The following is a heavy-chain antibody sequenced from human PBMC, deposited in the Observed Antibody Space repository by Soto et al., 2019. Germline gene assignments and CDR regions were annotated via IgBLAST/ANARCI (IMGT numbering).Heavy chain of an antibody. CDR3: ARQQRYIAPINNDAFDI. CDR2: IYPGDSDT. V-gene: IGHV5-51*01. J-gene: IGHJ3*02. D-gene: IGHD3-16*02. CDR1: GYNFNMYW. Sequence: GESLKISCKGSGYNFNMYWIAWVRQMPGQGLEWMGIIYPGDSDTTYNSSFRGQATISADKTVSTVYLQLSSLKASDTAMYYCARQQRYIAPINNDAFDIWGQGTIVTVS.